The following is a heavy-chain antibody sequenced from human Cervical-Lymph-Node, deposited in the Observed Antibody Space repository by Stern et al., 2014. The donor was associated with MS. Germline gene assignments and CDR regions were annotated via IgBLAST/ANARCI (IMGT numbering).Heavy chain of an antibody. CDR1: GYTFSNYD. CDR2: MNPNSGNT. CDR3: ARAVRYQLLSEY. D-gene: IGHD1-7*01. Sequence: QVQLVQSGAEVKSPGASVKVSCRASGYTFSNYDITWVRQAPGQGAEWMGWMNPNSGNTGYAQQFRGRVTMTSDTSTTTAYMELSGLRSEDTAVYYCARAVRYQLLSEYWGQGTLVTVSS. J-gene: IGHJ4*02. V-gene: IGHV1-8*02.